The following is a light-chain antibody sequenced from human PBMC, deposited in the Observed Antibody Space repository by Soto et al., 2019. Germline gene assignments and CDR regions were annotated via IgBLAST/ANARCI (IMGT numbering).Light chain of an antibody. V-gene: IGLV2-14*01. CDR1: PSDIGGYSY. CDR2: DVT. J-gene: IGLJ3*02. CDR3: SSYTTGTNRV. Sequence: QSALTQPASVSGSPGQSITISCTGTPSDIGGYSYVSWYQHHPGKAPKVMIYDVTYRPSGVSTRFSGSKSGNTASLTISGLQAEDAAQYYCSSYTTGTNRVFGGGTKLTVL.